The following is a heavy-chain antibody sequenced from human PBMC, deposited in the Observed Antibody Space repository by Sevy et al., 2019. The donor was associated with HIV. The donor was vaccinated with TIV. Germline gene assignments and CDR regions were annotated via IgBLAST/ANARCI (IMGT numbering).Heavy chain of an antibody. CDR2: ISSSSNTI. CDR1: GFTFSDYS. J-gene: IGHJ4*02. CDR3: ARANLGYCSGGSCSTFGY. V-gene: IGHV3-48*02. D-gene: IGHD2-15*01. Sequence: GGSLRLSCAASGFTFSDYSMNWVRQAPGKGLEWVSYISSSSNTIYYEYSVKGRFTISRENAKDSLYLQMNTLRDEDTDVYYCARANLGYCSGGSCSTFGYWGPGTLVTVSS.